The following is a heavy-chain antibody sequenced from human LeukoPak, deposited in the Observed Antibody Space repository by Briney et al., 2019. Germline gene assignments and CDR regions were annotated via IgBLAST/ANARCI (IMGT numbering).Heavy chain of an antibody. Sequence: SETLSLTCTVSGGSISSGGYYWSSIRQHPAKVLEWIGFIGYSGGTYYTPSLKSRINLSVDTSKNQFSLRLSSVTAADTAVYYCARVPHARTFDISGQGTMVTASS. J-gene: IGHJ3*02. CDR1: GGSISSGGYY. CDR2: IGYSGGT. V-gene: IGHV4-31*03. CDR3: ARVPHARTFDI.